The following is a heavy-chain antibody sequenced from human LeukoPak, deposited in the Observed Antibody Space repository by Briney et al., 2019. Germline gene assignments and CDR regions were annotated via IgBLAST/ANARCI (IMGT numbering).Heavy chain of an antibody. V-gene: IGHV3-48*02. Sequence: GGSLRLSCAASGFRFSDYSMTWVRQAPGKGLEWISYISASSRVTYDADSVKGRFTVSRDNAKNSLYLQMNSLRDADTAVYYCARDFDTSGYAFDYWGQGTLVTVSS. D-gene: IGHD3-22*01. CDR3: ARDFDTSGYAFDY. J-gene: IGHJ4*02. CDR1: GFRFSDYS. CDR2: ISASSRVT.